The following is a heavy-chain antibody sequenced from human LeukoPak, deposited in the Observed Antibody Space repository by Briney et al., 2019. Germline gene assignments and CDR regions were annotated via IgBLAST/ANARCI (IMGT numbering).Heavy chain of an antibody. J-gene: IGHJ4*02. CDR2: IYYSGST. V-gene: IGHV4-30-4*01. CDR1: GGSISSGDYY. D-gene: IGHD3-10*01. CDR3: AQTMVRGAGYFDY. Sequence: PSGTLPLTCTVSGGSISSGDYYWSWIRQPPGKGLEWIGYIYYSGSTYYNPSLKSRVTISVDTSKNQFSLKLSSVTAADTAVYYCAQTMVRGAGYFDYWGQGTLVTVSS.